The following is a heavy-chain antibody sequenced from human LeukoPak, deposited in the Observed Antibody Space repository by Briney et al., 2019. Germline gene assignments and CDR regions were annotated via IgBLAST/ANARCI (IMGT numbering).Heavy chain of an antibody. J-gene: IGHJ5*02. CDR1: GYSFTGYY. CDR2: MNPNSGGT. CDR3: TRDSYEDYYFDP. D-gene: IGHD3-10*01. Sequence: ASVKVSCKASGYSFTGYYLHWVRQAPGQGLEWMGWMNPNSGGTNYAQKFQGRITMTRDTSISTAYMELSRLRYDDRAVYYCTRDSYEDYYFDPWGQGTLVTVSS. V-gene: IGHV1-2*02.